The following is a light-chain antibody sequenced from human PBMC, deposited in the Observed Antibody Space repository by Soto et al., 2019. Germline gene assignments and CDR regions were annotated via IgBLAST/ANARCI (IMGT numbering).Light chain of an antibody. CDR3: QQYNSAWT. V-gene: IGKV1-5*03. CDR2: TAS. J-gene: IGKJ1*01. CDR1: QSISTW. Sequence: DIQMTQSPSTLSASVGDRVTTTCRASQSISTWLAWYQQKPGKAPKLLIYTASNLEGGVPSRFSGSGSGTEFTLTISSLQPDDFATYYCQQYNSAWTFGQGTKVDIK.